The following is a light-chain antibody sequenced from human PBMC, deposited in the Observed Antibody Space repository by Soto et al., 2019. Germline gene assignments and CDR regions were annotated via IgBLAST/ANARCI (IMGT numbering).Light chain of an antibody. CDR3: QQLNSYPLT. CDR1: QGITSF. CDR2: TAS. V-gene: IGKV1-9*01. J-gene: IGKJ4*01. Sequence: DIQLTQSPSFLSASVGDRVSITCRASQGITSFLAWYQQIPGKAPKLLIYTASTLQSGVPPRFSGSGSGTAFTLTISSLQPEDFGTYYCQQLNSYPLTFGGGTRVAIK.